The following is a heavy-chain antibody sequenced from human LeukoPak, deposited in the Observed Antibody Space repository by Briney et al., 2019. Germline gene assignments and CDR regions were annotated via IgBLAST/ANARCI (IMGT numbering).Heavy chain of an antibody. J-gene: IGHJ2*01. V-gene: IGHV1-18*01. Sequence: ASVKVSCKASGYTFTSYGISWVRQAPGQGLEWMGWISAYNGNTNYAQKLQGSVTMTTDTSTSTAYMEMRSLRSDDTAVYYCARTGVGLLLQHPLWYFDLWGRGTLVTVSS. CDR2: ISAYNGNT. CDR3: ARTGVGLLLQHPLWYFDL. D-gene: IGHD3-22*01. CDR1: GYTFTSYG.